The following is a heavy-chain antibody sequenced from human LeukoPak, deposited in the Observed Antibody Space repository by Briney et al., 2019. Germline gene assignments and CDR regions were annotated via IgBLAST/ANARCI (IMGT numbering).Heavy chain of an antibody. J-gene: IGHJ4*02. CDR3: ARGLHYDFWSGYWFDY. Sequence: GASVKVSCKASGGTFSSYAISWVRQAPGQGLEWMGGIIPIFGTANYAQKFHGRVTITADESTSTAYMELSSLRSEDTAVYYCARGLHYDFWSGYWFDYWGQGTLVTVSS. D-gene: IGHD3-3*01. CDR1: GGTFSSYA. CDR2: IIPIFGTA. V-gene: IGHV1-69*13.